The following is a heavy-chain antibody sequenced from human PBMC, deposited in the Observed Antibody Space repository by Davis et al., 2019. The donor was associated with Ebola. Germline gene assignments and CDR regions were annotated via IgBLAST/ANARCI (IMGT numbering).Heavy chain of an antibody. CDR2: IYYSGIT. CDR1: GGSISSSNW. Sequence: MPSETLSLTCTVSGGSISSSNWWSWVRQPPGKGLEWIGSIYYSGITYYNPSLKSRVTISVDTSKNQFSLKLRSVTAADTAVYYCARGGVVVTATLVYWGQGTLVTVSS. J-gene: IGHJ4*02. CDR3: ARGGVVVTATLVY. D-gene: IGHD2-21*02. V-gene: IGHV4-39*01.